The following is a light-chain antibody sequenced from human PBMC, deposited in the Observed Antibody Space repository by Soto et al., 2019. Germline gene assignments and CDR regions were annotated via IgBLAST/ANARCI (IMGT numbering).Light chain of an antibody. Sequence: DLVMTQSPLSLPVTPGEPASISCRSSQSPLHSNGYNHLEWYLQKPGQSPQLLIYLGSNRASGVSERFSGSGSVTDFTLKISRVEAEDVGVYYCMQALQTPRTFGQGTKVES. J-gene: IGKJ1*01. CDR1: QSPLHSNGYNH. CDR2: LGS. CDR3: MQALQTPRT. V-gene: IGKV2-28*01.